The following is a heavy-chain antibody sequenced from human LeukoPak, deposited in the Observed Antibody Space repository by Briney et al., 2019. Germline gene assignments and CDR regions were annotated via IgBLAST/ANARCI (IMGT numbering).Heavy chain of an antibody. CDR2: MNPNSGNT. Sequence: ASVKVSCKASGYTFTSYDINWVRQATGQGLEWMGWMNPNSGNTGYTQKFQGRVTMTRSTSINTAYMEVSSLRSVDTAVYYCARGLSGWYYFDYWGQGTLVTVSS. CDR3: ARGLSGWYYFDY. CDR1: GYTFTSYD. D-gene: IGHD6-19*01. J-gene: IGHJ4*02. V-gene: IGHV1-8*01.